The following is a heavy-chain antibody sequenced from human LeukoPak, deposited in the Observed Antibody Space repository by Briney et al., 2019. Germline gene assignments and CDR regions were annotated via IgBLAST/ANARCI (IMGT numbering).Heavy chain of an antibody. CDR1: GFTFSRYW. D-gene: IGHD1-14*01. CDR3: ARDDYNRL. Sequence: GGSLRLSCAASGFTFSRYWMHWVRQAPGKGLVWVSRINGDGSTTTYADSVKGRFSVSMDNAQNTLYLQMNSLRAEDTAVYYCARDDYNRLWGQGTLVTVSS. CDR2: INGDGSTT. J-gene: IGHJ4*02. V-gene: IGHV3-74*01.